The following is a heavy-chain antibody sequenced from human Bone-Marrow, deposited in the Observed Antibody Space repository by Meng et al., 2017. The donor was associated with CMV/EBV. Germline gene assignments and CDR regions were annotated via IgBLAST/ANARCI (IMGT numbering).Heavy chain of an antibody. CDR3: AKDVGYSNPYYFDF. CDR2: ISGGGGTT. CDR1: GFTFDSYA. D-gene: IGHD4-11*01. Sequence: ASGFTFDSYALKWVRQAPGKGLEWVSSISGGGGTTYYADSVKGRFTISRDSSKNTLYLQMNSLRAEDTALYYCAKDVGYSNPYYFDFWGRGTLVTVSS. J-gene: IGHJ4*02. V-gene: IGHV3-23*01.